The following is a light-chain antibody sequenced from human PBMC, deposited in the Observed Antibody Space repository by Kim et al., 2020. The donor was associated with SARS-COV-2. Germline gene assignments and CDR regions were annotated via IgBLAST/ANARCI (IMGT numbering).Light chain of an antibody. CDR2: AKT. Sequence: LGRTVRITCQGDSIRSYYASWYQRRPGQSPLIVIYAKTNRPSGIPDRFSGSSSGITASLTITGAQAEDEADYYCFSRDTDGPHNYVFGTGTKFTVL. CDR3: FSRDTDGPHNYV. CDR1: SIRSYY. V-gene: IGLV3-19*01. J-gene: IGLJ1*01.